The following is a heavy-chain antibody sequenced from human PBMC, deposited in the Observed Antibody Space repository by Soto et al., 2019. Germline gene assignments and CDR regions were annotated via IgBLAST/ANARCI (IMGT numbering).Heavy chain of an antibody. CDR3: ASRPKYYYGSGSYSWFDP. CDR1: GYTFTSYD. CDR2: MNPNSGNT. D-gene: IGHD3-10*01. V-gene: IGHV1-8*01. Sequence: QVQLVQSGAEVKKPGASVKVSFKASGYTFTSYDINWVRQATGQGLEWMGWMNPNSGNTGYAQKFQGRVTMTRNTSISTAYMELSSLRSEDTAVYYCASRPKYYYGSGSYSWFDPWGQGTLVTVSS. J-gene: IGHJ5*02.